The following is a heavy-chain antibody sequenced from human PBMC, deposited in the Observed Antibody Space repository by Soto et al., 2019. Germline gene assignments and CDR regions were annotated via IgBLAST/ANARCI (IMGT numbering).Heavy chain of an antibody. D-gene: IGHD6-25*01. V-gene: IGHV1-18*04. CDR1: GYTFTSYG. J-gene: IGHJ4*02. Sequence: GASVKVSCKASGYTFTSYGISWVRQAPGQGLEWMGWISAYNGNTNYAQKLQGRVTMTTDTSTSTAYMELRSLRSDDTAVYYCARRKERSGPYYLDLWGQGTQVTVSS. CDR3: ARRKERSGPYYLDL. CDR2: ISAYNGNT.